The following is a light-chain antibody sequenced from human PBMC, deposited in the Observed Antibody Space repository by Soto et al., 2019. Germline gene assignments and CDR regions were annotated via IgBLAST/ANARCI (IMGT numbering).Light chain of an antibody. CDR2: KAS. Sequence: DIQMTQSPSTLSASVGDRVTITCRASQSISSWLAWYQQIPGKAPKLLIYKASSLESGVPSRFSGSGSGTEFNLTLSSLQPDDFATYYCQQYDTFPLTFGGGTKVEIK. CDR1: QSISSW. CDR3: QQYDTFPLT. J-gene: IGKJ4*01. V-gene: IGKV1-5*03.